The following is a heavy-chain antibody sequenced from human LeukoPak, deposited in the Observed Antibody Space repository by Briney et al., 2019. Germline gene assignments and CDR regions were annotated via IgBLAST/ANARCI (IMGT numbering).Heavy chain of an antibody. Sequence: SETLSLTCTVSGDSISNFYWSWIRQPAGKGLEWIGRIYTSGSTNYNPSLKSRVTMSVDTSKNQFSLKLSSVTAADTAVYYCARRYCSGGSCYERPFDYWGQGTLVTVSS. CDR2: IYTSGST. V-gene: IGHV4-4*07. CDR1: GDSISNFY. CDR3: ARRYCSGGSCYERPFDY. J-gene: IGHJ4*02. D-gene: IGHD2-15*01.